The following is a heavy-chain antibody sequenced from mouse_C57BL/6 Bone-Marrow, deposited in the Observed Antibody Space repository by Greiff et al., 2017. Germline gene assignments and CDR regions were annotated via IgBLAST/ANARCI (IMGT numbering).Heavy chain of an antibody. CDR2: INPSSGYT. V-gene: IGHV1-7*01. J-gene: IGHJ1*03. CDR3: ARLELPGYFDV. Sequence: QVQLMESGAELAKPGASVKLSCKASGYTFTSYWMHWVKQRPGQGLEWIGYINPSSGYTKYNQKFKDQATLTADKSSSTAYMQLSSLTYEDSAVYYCARLELPGYFDVWGTGTTVTVSA. D-gene: IGHD1-1*01. CDR1: GYTFTSYW.